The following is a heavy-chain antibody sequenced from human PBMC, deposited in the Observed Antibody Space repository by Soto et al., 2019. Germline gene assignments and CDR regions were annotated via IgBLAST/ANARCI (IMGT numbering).Heavy chain of an antibody. D-gene: IGHD6-13*01. Sequence: QVQLQQWGAGLLKPSETLSLTCAVYGGSFSGYYWSWIRQPPGKGLEWIGEINHSGSTNYNPSLKSRVTISVDTSQNQFSLKLSSVRAADTAVYYCARGVLGSWYLGNFDYWGQGTLVTVSS. CDR2: INHSGST. CDR3: ARGVLGSWYLGNFDY. V-gene: IGHV4-34*01. J-gene: IGHJ4*02. CDR1: GGSFSGYY.